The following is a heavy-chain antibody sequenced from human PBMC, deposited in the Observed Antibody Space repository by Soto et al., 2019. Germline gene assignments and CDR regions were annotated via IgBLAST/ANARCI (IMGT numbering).Heavy chain of an antibody. D-gene: IGHD3-10*01. J-gene: IGHJ4*02. Sequence: QVQLVESGGGVVQPGRSLRLSCAASGFNFSFHGLHWVRQAPGKGLEWGAVIWYDGSYKYYADSVKGRFTSSNDNSKNTLYLEMNCLRPEDTAVYYCARDLIRCAIMVRGFSIDRWGQGNLVTVSS. CDR2: IWYDGSYK. CDR1: GFNFSFHG. V-gene: IGHV3-33*01. CDR3: ARDLIRCAIMVRGFSIDR.